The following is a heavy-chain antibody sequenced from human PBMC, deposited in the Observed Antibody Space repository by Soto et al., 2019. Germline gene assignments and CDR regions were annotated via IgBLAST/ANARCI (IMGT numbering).Heavy chain of an antibody. CDR2: IYYSGST. V-gene: IGHV4-31*03. D-gene: IGHD2-15*01. Sequence: PSETLSLTCSISGGSICRGGYYSSWICLHPRKGLEWIGYIYYSGSTYYNPSLKSRVTISVDTSKNQFSLKLSSVTAADTAVYYCARSGRYCSGGSCYYFDYWGQGTLVTVSS. J-gene: IGHJ4*02. CDR1: GGSICRGGYY. CDR3: ARSGRYCSGGSCYYFDY.